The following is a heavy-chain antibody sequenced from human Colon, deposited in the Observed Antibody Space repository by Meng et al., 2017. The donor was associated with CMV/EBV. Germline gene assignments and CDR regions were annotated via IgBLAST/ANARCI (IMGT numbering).Heavy chain of an antibody. CDR2: IKEDGSEK. CDR3: VRGGGWSS. D-gene: IGHD6-19*01. V-gene: IGHV3-7*01. Sequence: GESLKISCAASGFTVSNNYMNWVRQAPGKGLEWVANIKEDGSEKYYVDSVKGRFTISRDNPKNSLYLQMNSLRAEDTAVYYCVRGGGWSSWGQGTLVTVSS. J-gene: IGHJ5*02. CDR1: GFTVSNNY.